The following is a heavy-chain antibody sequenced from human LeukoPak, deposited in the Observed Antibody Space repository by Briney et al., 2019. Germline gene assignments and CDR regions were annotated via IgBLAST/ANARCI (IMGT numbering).Heavy chain of an antibody. J-gene: IGHJ6*04. CDR2: IRSDGSHT. Sequence: GRSLRLSCAASGFTFSSFGVHWVRQAPGKGLEWVAFIRSDGSHTYCADSVRGRFTISRDNSKNTLYLQTNSLRAEDTAVYYCAREYYYASDVWGKGTTVTISS. D-gene: IGHD3-10*01. V-gene: IGHV3-33*08. CDR1: GFTFSSFG. CDR3: AREYYYASDV.